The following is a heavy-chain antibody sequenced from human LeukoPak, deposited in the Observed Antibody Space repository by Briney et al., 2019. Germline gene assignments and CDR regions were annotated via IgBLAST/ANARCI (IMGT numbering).Heavy chain of an antibody. CDR3: AKVDDFWSGYYTYFDY. Sequence: GGSLRLSCAASGVTVSSNHMSWVRQAPGQGLEWVSVTYSGASTHYADSVKGRVTISRDNSQNTLYLQMNSLTAADTAVYYCAKVDDFWSGYYTYFDYWGQGTLVTDSS. D-gene: IGHD3-3*01. CDR2: TYSGAST. CDR1: GVTVSSNH. J-gene: IGHJ4*02. V-gene: IGHV3-53*01.